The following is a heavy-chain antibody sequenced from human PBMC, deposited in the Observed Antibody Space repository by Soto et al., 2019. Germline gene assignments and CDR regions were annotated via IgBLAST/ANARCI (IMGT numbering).Heavy chain of an antibody. Sequence: PGGSLRLSCAASGFTFSSYWMSWVRQAPGKGLEWVANIKQDGSEKYYVDSVKGRFTISRDNAKNSLYLQMNSLRAEDTAVYYCARDWPVRYLTFDYWGQGTLVTVSS. CDR3: ARDWPVRYLTFDY. CDR2: IKQDGSEK. CDR1: GFTFSSYW. D-gene: IGHD4-4*01. J-gene: IGHJ4*02. V-gene: IGHV3-7*01.